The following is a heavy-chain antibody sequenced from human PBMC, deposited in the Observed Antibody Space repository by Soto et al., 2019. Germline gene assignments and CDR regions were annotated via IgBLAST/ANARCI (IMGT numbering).Heavy chain of an antibody. V-gene: IGHV4-4*02. J-gene: IGHJ4*02. Sequence: SETLSLTCAVSGGSISSSNWWSWVRQPPGKGLEWIGEIYHSGSTNYNPSLKSRVTISVDKSKNQFSLKLSSVTAADTAVYYCARYALGSSGWYDFDYWGQGTLVTVSS. CDR1: GGSISSSNW. CDR3: ARYALGSSGWYDFDY. D-gene: IGHD6-19*01. CDR2: IYHSGST.